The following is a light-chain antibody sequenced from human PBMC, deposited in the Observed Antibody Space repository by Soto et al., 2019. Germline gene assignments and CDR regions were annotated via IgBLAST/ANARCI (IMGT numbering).Light chain of an antibody. CDR1: QTISTW. Sequence: DIQMTQSPSTLSASIGDRVTITCRASQTISTWLAWYQQKPGKAPKLLIYEASSFESGVPSRFSGSGSGTEFTLTISSLQPDDFASYYCQKYYSYPYTFGQGTKLEIK. V-gene: IGKV1-5*03. J-gene: IGKJ2*01. CDR3: QKYYSYPYT. CDR2: EAS.